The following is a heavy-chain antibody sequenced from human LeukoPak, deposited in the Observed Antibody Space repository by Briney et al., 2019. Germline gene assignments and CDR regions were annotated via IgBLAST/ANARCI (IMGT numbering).Heavy chain of an antibody. Sequence: ASVKVSCKASGYTFTSYGISWARQAPGQGLEWMGWISAYNGNTNYAQKPQGRVTMTTDTSTSTAYMELRSLRSDDTAVYYCARDASICSGGSCFFLYYYDSSGYYLNDYWGQGTLVTVSS. CDR2: ISAYNGNT. CDR3: ARDASICSGGSCFFLYYYDSSGYYLNDY. CDR1: GYTFTSYG. D-gene: IGHD3-22*01. V-gene: IGHV1-18*01. J-gene: IGHJ4*02.